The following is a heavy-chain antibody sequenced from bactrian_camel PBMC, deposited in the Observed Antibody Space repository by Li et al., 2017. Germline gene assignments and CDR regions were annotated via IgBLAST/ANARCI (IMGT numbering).Heavy chain of an antibody. V-gene: IGHV3S6*01. CDR2: IYSDGTT. Sequence: HVQLVESGGGLVQPGGSLQLSCAASGFTFSSYWMYWVRQAPGKGLEWLCGIYSDGTTYYGDSVKGRFTISRDNAKNVLYLQMNSLKSEDTAVYYCKTDHNWGQGTQVTVS. CDR1: GFTFSSYW. CDR3: KTDHN. J-gene: IGHJ4*01. D-gene: IGHD5*01.